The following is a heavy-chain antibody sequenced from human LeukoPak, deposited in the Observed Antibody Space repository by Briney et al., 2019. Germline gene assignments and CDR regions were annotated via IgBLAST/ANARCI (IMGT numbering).Heavy chain of an antibody. V-gene: IGHV3-30*02. J-gene: IGHJ4*02. CDR1: GLMFSTSG. CDR3: ARESGAAKIGQMLNY. Sequence: GGSLRLSCAASGLMFSTSGMHWVRQAPGKGLDWVAFIQYDGSEIYYADSLKGRFTISRDDSKNTLYLQMNSLRAEDTAMFYCARESGAAKIGQMLNYWGQGTLVTVSS. D-gene: IGHD3-10*02. CDR2: IQYDGSEI.